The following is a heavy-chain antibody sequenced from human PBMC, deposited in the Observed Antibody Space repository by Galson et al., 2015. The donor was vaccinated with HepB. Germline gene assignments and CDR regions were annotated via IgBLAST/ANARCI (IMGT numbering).Heavy chain of an antibody. D-gene: IGHD4-23*01. CDR3: AKDRVPRGGNLDY. J-gene: IGHJ4*02. CDR2: IIGSGDST. Sequence: SLRLSCAASGFTFSTYAMGWVRQAPGKGLEWVSAIIGSGDSTYYADSVKGRFTISRNNSKNILYLQMNSLRAEDTALYYCAKDRVPRGGNLDYWGQGTLVTVSS. CDR1: GFTFSTYA. V-gene: IGHV3-23*01.